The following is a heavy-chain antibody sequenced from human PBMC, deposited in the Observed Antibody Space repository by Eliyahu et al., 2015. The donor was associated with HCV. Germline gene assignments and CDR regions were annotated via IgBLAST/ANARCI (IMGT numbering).Heavy chain of an antibody. CDR1: GFXLXDYA. CDR3: AKGLHSGTYXAFDY. V-gene: IGHV3-9*01. CDR2: ISWNSGSI. Sequence: EVQLVESGGGLVQPGRSLXLXCAASGFXLXDYAMHWVRQVPGKGLEWVSGISWNSGSIGYADSVKGRFTISRDNAKNSLYLQMNSLRAEDTALYYCAKGLHSGTYXAFDYWGQGTLVTVSS. D-gene: IGHD1-26*01. J-gene: IGHJ4*02.